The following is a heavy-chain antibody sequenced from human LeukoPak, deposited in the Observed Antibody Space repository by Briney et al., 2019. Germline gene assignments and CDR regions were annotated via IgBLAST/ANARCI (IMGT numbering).Heavy chain of an antibody. CDR3: ARARDGYNLDY. J-gene: IGHJ4*02. CDR2: IWYDGSNK. Sequence: GRSLRLSCAASGFTFSSYGMHWVRPAPGKGLEWVAVIWYDGSNKYYADSVKGRFTISRDNSKNTLYLQMNSLRAEDTAVYYCARARDGYNLDYWGQGTLVTVSS. CDR1: GFTFSSYG. D-gene: IGHD5-24*01. V-gene: IGHV3-33*01.